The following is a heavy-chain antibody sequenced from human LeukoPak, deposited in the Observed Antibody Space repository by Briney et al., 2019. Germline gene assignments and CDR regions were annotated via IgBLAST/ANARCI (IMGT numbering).Heavy chain of an antibody. CDR1: GGSFSGYY. V-gene: IGHV4-34*01. Sequence: PSETLSLTCAVYGGSFSGYYWSWIRQPPGKGLEWIGEINHSGSTNYNPSLKSRVTISVDTSKNQFSLKLSSVTAADTAVYYCARSGGTAHWGQGTLVTVSS. J-gene: IGHJ4*02. D-gene: IGHD3-16*01. CDR2: INHSGST. CDR3: ARSGGTAH.